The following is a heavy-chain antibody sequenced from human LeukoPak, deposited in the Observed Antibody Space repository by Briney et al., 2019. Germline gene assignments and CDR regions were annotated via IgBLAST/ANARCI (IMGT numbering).Heavy chain of an antibody. CDR1: GFSFSSYD. V-gene: IGHV3-33*03. CDR3: AKDRQGYYFGY. CDR2: IWLDGSAE. J-gene: IGHJ4*02. Sequence: PGGSLRLSCAASGFSFSSYDMHWVRQAPGKGLEWVAIIWLDGSAEYYGDSVKGRFTVSRDNSKNTLYLQMDSLRVEDTAVYYCAKDRQGYYFGYWGQGTLVTVSS.